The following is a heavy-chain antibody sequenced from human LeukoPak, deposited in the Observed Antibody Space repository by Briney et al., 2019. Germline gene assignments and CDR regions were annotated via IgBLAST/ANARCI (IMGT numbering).Heavy chain of an antibody. CDR1: GGSISSGGYY. V-gene: IGHV4-31*03. CDR2: IYYSGST. J-gene: IGHJ4*02. Sequence: PSETLSLTCTVSGGSISSGGYYWSWMRQHPGKGLEWIWYIYYSGSTYYKPSLKSRVTISVDTSKNQFSLKLSSVTAADTGVYYCARSYIAAAGTDYWGQGTLVTVSS. CDR3: ARSYIAAAGTDY. D-gene: IGHD6-13*01.